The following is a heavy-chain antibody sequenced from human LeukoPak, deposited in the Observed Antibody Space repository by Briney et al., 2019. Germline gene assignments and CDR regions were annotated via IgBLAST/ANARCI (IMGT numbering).Heavy chain of an antibody. D-gene: IGHD1-26*01. CDR3: AKRGLGWELLCLDY. CDR1: GFTFSNYG. CDR2: ISFDGSQK. Sequence: GGSLRLSCAASGFTFSNYGMHWVRQAPGKGLEWVALISFDGSQKYYADSVKGRFTISRDNSKSIVYLQMNSLRVEDTAVYYCAKRGLGWELLCLDYWGQGTLVTVSS. J-gene: IGHJ4*02. V-gene: IGHV3-30*02.